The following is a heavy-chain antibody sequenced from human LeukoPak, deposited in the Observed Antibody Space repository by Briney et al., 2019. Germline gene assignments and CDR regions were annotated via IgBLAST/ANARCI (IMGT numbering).Heavy chain of an antibody. D-gene: IGHD6-19*01. CDR1: GFTVSSNY. J-gene: IGHJ4*02. V-gene: IGHV3-53*01. CDR2: IYSGGST. CDR3: ARVRSPLKGYYFDY. Sequence: GGSLRLSCAASGFTVSSNYMSWVRQAPGKGLEWVSVIYSGGSTYYADSVKGRFTISRDNSKNTLYLQMNSLRAEDTAVYYCARVRSPLKGYYFDYWGQGTLVTVSS.